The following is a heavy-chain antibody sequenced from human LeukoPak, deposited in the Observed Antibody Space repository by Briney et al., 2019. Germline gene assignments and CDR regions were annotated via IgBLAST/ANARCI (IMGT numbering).Heavy chain of an antibody. CDR3: ARSGITTIPNFDY. CDR2: INPNSGGT. Sequence: ASVKVSCKASGYTFTGYYMHWVRQAPGQGLEWMGRINPNSGGTNHAQKFQGRVTMTRDTSISTAYMELSRLRSDDTAVYFCARSGITTIPNFDYWGQGTPVTVPS. V-gene: IGHV1-2*06. D-gene: IGHD5-12*01. CDR1: GYTFTGYY. J-gene: IGHJ4*02.